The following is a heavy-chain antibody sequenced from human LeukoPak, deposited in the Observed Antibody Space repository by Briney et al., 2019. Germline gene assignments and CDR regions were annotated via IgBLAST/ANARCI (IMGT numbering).Heavy chain of an antibody. CDR1: GFTFSSYS. D-gene: IGHD3-10*01. CDR2: ISSSSSYI. J-gene: IGHJ4*02. Sequence: GGSLRLSCAASGFTFSSYSMNWVRQAPGKGLEWVSSISSSSSYIYYADSVKGRFTISRDNAKNSLYLQMNSLRAEDTAVYYCARAKLSPKSYYYGSGSYYYFDYWGQGTLITVSS. V-gene: IGHV3-21*01. CDR3: ARAKLSPKSYYYGSGSYYYFDY.